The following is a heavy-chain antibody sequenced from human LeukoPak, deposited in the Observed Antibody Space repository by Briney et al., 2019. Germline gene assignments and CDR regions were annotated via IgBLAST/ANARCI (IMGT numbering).Heavy chain of an antibody. Sequence: SVKVSCKASGGTFSSYTINWVRQAPGQGLEWVGGIIPIFGTPTYAQKFQGRVTITADESTSTAYMELSSLRSEDTAVYYCARGDLDGASSWYGSFWGQGTLVAVSS. D-gene: IGHD6-13*01. V-gene: IGHV1-69*01. CDR1: GGTFSSYT. J-gene: IGHJ4*02. CDR2: IIPIFGTP. CDR3: ARGDLDGASSWYGSF.